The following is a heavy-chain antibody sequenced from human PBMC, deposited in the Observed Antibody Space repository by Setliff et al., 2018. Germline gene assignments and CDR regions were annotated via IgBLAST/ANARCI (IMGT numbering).Heavy chain of an antibody. CDR3: AKTAHHYESSGYYYDPYFYYMDV. Sequence: PGGSLRLSCAASGFTFNNYAMSWVRQAPGKGLEWVLSISGRADDTYYADSVKCRFTISRDNSKNTLYLQMNSLRADDTAVYYCAKTAHHYESSGYYYDPYFYYMDVWGKGTTVTVSS. V-gene: IGHV3-23*01. D-gene: IGHD3-22*01. J-gene: IGHJ6*03. CDR2: ISGRADDT. CDR1: GFTFNNYA.